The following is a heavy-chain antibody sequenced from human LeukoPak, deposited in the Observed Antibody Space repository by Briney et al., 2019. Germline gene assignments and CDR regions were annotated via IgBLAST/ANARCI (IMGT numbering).Heavy chain of an antibody. D-gene: IGHD6-13*01. J-gene: IGHJ6*02. CDR3: ARGGSSSWYTYGMDV. CDR2: ISAYTGNT. V-gene: IGHV1-18*01. Sequence: ASVKVSCQASGYTFVSYGFSWVRQAPGQGLEWMGWISAYTGNTNYAQKLQGRVTLTTDTSANTAYMDLRSLRSDDTAVYYCARGGSSSWYTYGMDVWGQGTTVTVSS. CDR1: GYTFVSYG.